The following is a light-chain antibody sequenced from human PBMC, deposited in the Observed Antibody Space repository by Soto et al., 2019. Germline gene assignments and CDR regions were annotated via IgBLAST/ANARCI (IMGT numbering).Light chain of an antibody. CDR1: QGIRSD. V-gene: IGKV1-17*01. J-gene: IGKJ5*01. CDR3: LQHNSYPLT. Sequence: QMSQSAWSRVVSGKGIVLITCRASQGIRSDLGWYQQKPGKAPKRLIYAASSLQSGVPSRFSGSGSGTEFTLTISSLQPEDFATYYCLQHNSYPLTFGQGTRLEIK. CDR2: AAS.